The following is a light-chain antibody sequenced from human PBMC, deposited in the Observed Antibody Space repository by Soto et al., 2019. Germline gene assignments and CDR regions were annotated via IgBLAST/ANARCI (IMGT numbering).Light chain of an antibody. CDR2: DVS. Sequence: QSLLTQPASVSGSPGQSITISCTGTSSDVGGYNYVSWYQQHPGKAPKLMIYDVSNRPSGVSNRFSGSKSGNTASLTISGLQAEDEADYYCSSYTSSSTLGVFGTGTKVTXL. CDR1: SSDVGGYNY. V-gene: IGLV2-14*01. J-gene: IGLJ1*01. CDR3: SSYTSSSTLGV.